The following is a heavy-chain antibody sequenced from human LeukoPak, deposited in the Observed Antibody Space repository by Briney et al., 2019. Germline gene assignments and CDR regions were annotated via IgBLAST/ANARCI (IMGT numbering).Heavy chain of an antibody. CDR1: GGSISSYY. Sequence: SETLSLTCTVSGGSISSYYWNWIRQPPGKGLEWIGYIYYSGSTNYNPSLKSRVTMSVDTSKNQFFLKLNSVTAADTAVYYCVRGFYDSSGYSAPFDFWGQGTLVTVSS. V-gene: IGHV4-59*01. CDR3: VRGFYDSSGYSAPFDF. J-gene: IGHJ4*02. D-gene: IGHD3-22*01. CDR2: IYYSGST.